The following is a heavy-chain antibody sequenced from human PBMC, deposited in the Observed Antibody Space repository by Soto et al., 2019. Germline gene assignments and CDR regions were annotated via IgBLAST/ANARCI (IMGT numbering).Heavy chain of an antibody. CDR3: ATLTTIWFGELETFDY. J-gene: IGHJ4*02. CDR1: GFTFSSYA. D-gene: IGHD3-10*01. V-gene: IGHV3-23*01. Sequence: EVQLLESGGGLVQPGGSLRLSCAASGFTFSSYAMNWVRQAPGKGLEWVSTISDSGDSTYYADSVKGRFAISRDNSKNTLYLQMNSLRAEDTAVYYCATLTTIWFGELETFDYWGQGTLVTVSS. CDR2: ISDSGDST.